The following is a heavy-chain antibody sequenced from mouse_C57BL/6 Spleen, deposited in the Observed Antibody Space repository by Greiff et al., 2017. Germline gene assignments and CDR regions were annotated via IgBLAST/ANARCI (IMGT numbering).Heavy chain of an antibody. Sequence: QVQLQQSGAELVRPGTSVKVSCKASGYAFTNYLIEWVKQRPGQGLEWIGVINPGSGGTNYNEKFKGKATLTADNSASTAYMQLSSLTSEDSAVYFCARDWDVGAMDYWGQGTSVTVSS. V-gene: IGHV1-54*01. J-gene: IGHJ4*01. D-gene: IGHD4-1*01. CDR3: ARDWDVGAMDY. CDR1: GYAFTNYL. CDR2: INPGSGGT.